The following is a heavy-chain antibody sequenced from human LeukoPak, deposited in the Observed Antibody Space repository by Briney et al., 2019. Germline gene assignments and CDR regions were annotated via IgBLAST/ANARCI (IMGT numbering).Heavy chain of an antibody. V-gene: IGHV5-51*01. CDR3: ARQAPLAYSDY. J-gene: IGHJ4*02. Sequence: GESLKISCKGSGYSFSNSWIGWVRQMPGKGLEWMGIIYPDDSDTKYSPSFQGRVTISADKSISTAYLQWSSLKASDTAMYYCARQAPLAYSDYWGQGTLVTVSS. CDR2: IYPDDSDT. CDR1: GYSFSNSW.